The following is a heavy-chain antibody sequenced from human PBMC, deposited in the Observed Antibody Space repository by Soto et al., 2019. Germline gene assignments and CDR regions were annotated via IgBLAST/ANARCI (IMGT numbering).Heavy chain of an antibody. CDR2: IFYSDNT. J-gene: IGHJ4*02. Sequence: SETLSLTCTVSGGSISSYYWSWVRQSPGKGLEWIGYIFYSDNTNYNPSLKSRVTISVDTSKNQFSLKLTSVTAADTAVYFCARGGETYYDFWSGFSPIDYWGQGALVTVSS. CDR3: ARGGETYYDFWSGFSPIDY. CDR1: GGSISSYY. V-gene: IGHV4-59*01. D-gene: IGHD3-3*01.